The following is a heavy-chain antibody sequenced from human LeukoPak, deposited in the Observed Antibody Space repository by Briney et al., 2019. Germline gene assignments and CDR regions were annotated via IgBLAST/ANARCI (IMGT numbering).Heavy chain of an antibody. J-gene: IGHJ1*01. CDR3: ARHPTPGYSSSWPSYFQH. Sequence: GESLKISCKGSGYIFTSYWIGWVRQMPGKGLEWMGIIYPGDSDTRYSPSFRGQVTISADKSISTAYLQWSSLKASDTAMYYCARHPTPGYSSSWPSYFQHWGQGTLVTVSS. CDR1: GYIFTSYW. V-gene: IGHV5-51*01. CDR2: IYPGDSDT. D-gene: IGHD6-13*01.